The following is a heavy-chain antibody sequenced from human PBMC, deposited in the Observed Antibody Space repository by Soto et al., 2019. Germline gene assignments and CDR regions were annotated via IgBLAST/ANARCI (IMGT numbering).Heavy chain of an antibody. Sequence: GGSLRLSCAASGFTFSSYAMSGVHRPPGKGLEWVSAFGGSGGRTYYADSVKGRFTISRDNSKNTLYLQMNSLRAEDTAVYYCAKSMVRGARYYFDYWGQGTLVTVSS. D-gene: IGHD3-10*01. V-gene: IGHV3-23*01. CDR2: FGGSGGRT. CDR3: AKSMVRGARYYFDY. CDR1: GFTFSSYA. J-gene: IGHJ4*02.